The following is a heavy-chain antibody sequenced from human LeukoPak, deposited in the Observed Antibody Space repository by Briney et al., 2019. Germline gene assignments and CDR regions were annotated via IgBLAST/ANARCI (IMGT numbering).Heavy chain of an antibody. CDR3: AKRARSSDRGYCSGGSCYPGEDY. V-gene: IGHV3-23*01. D-gene: IGHD2-15*01. J-gene: IGHJ4*02. Sequence: GGSLRLSCAASGFTFSSYAMSWDRQAPGKGLEWVSAISGSGGSTYYADSVKGRFTISRDNSKNTLYLQMNSLRAEDTAVYYCAKRARSSDRGYCSGGSCYPGEDYWGQGTLVTVSS. CDR1: GFTFSSYA. CDR2: ISGSGGST.